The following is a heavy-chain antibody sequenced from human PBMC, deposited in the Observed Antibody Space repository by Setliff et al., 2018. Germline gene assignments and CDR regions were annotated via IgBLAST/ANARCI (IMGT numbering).Heavy chain of an antibody. D-gene: IGHD7-27*01. CDR1: GFTFGDYY. V-gene: IGHV3-72*01. Sequence: GSLRLSCAASGFTFGDYYMDWVRQAPGKGLELVGRIRDNLNKYSTEYAASVKGRFATSRDDSNKSVYLQMNSLKTEDTAVYFCVRDRDGLGDYWGQGTLVTVSS. J-gene: IGHJ4*02. CDR3: VRDRDGLGDY. CDR2: IRDNLNKYST.